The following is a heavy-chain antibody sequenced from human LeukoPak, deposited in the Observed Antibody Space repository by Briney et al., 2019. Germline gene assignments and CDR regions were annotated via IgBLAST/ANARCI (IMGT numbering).Heavy chain of an antibody. CDR3: ARGCRDGYNWACSGWANFDY. CDR1: GGTFSSYA. V-gene: IGHV1-46*01. D-gene: IGHD5-24*01. CDR2: INPSGGST. Sequence: GASVKVSCKASGGTFSSYAISWVRQAPGQGLEWMGIINPSGGSTSYAQKFQGRVTMTRDTSTSTVYMELSSLRSEDTAVYYCARGCRDGYNWACSGWANFDYWGQGTLVTVSS. J-gene: IGHJ4*02.